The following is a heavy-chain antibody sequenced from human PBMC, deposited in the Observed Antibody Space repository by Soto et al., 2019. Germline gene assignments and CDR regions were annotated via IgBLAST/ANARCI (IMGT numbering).Heavy chain of an antibody. V-gene: IGHV2-5*02. D-gene: IGHD2-15*01. CDR2: IYWDDDK. Sequence: GSGPTLVNPTQTLALTCTFSGFSLSTSGVGVGWIRQPPGKALEWLALIYWDDDKRYSPSLKSRLTITKDTSKNQVVLTMTNMDPVDTATYYCAHSGCSGGSCYSDYYYYYYMDVWGKGTTVTVSS. CDR3: AHSGCSGGSCYSDYYYYYYMDV. J-gene: IGHJ6*03. CDR1: GFSLSTSGVG.